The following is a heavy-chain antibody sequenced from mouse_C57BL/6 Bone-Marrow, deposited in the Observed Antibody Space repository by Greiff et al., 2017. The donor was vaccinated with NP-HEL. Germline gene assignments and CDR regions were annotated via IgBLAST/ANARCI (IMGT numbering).Heavy chain of an antibody. Sequence: EVKLMESGGGLVQPGGSLKLSCAASGFTFSDYYMYWVRQTPEKRLEWVAYISNGGGSTYYPDTVKGRFTISRDNAKNTLYLQMSRLKSEDTAMYYCARHPYYYGSFPYYYAMDYWGHGTSVTVSS. CDR1: GFTFSDYY. J-gene: IGHJ4*01. V-gene: IGHV5-12*01. CDR2: ISNGGGST. CDR3: ARHPYYYGSFPYYYAMDY. D-gene: IGHD1-1*01.